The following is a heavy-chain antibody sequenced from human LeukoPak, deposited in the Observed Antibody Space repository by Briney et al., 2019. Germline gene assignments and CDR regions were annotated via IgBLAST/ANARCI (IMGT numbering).Heavy chain of an antibody. CDR3: AREVRLVRGTSTDAVDY. D-gene: IGHD3-10*01. Sequence: SQTLSLTCTVSGGSISSGDYYWSWIRQPPGKGLEWLGYIYYSGSTYYNPSLKSRVTISVDTSKNQFSLKLSSVTAANTAVYYCAREVRLVRGTSTDAVDYWGQGTLVTVSS. V-gene: IGHV4-30-4*01. J-gene: IGHJ4*02. CDR2: IYYSGST. CDR1: GGSISSGDYY.